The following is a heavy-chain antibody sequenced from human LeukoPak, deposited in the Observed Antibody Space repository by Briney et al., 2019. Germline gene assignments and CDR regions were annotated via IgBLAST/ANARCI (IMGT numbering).Heavy chain of an antibody. D-gene: IGHD5-12*01. Sequence: GGSLRLSCAASGFTFADYGMSRVRQAPGKGLEWVSGINWKGGSTGYSDSVEGRFTISRDNAKNSLYLQINSLRAEDTAVYYCARGYSGYDYDYWGQGTLVTVSS. CDR3: ARGYSGYDYDY. CDR1: GFTFADYG. CDR2: INWKGGST. J-gene: IGHJ4*02. V-gene: IGHV3-20*04.